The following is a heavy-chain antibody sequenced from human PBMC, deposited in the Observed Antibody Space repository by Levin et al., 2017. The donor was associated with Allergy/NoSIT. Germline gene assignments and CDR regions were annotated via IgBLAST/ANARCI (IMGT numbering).Heavy chain of an antibody. V-gene: IGHV3-30*18. CDR3: AKGRSSSWYYFDY. CDR2: ISYDGSNK. CDR1: GFTFSSYG. Sequence: SGGSLRLSCAASGFTFSSYGMHWVRQAPGKGLEWVAVISYDGSNKYYADSVKGRFTISRDNSKNTLYLQMNSLRAEDTAVYYCAKGRSSSWYYFDYWGQGTLVTVSS. J-gene: IGHJ4*02. D-gene: IGHD6-13*01.